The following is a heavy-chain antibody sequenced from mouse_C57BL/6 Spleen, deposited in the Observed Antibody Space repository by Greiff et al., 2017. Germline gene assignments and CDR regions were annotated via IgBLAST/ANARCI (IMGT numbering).Heavy chain of an antibody. CDR1: GYAFSSSW. CDR3: AREGDSSYFDY. Sequence: VQLQQSGPELVKPGASVKISCKASGYAFSSSWMNWVKQRPGKGLEWIGRIYPGDGDTNYNGKFKGKATLTADKSSSTAYMQLSSLTSEDSAVYFCAREGDSSYFDYWGQGTTLTVSS. J-gene: IGHJ2*01. V-gene: IGHV1-82*01. CDR2: IYPGDGDT. D-gene: IGHD6-1*01.